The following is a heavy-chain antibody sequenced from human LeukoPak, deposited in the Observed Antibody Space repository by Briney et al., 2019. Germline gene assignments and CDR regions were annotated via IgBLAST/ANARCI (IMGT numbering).Heavy chain of an antibody. Sequence: ASVKVSCKASGYTFTSYDINWVRQATGQGLEWMGWMNPNSGNTGYAQKFQGRVTMTRNTSISTAYMELSSLRSEDTAVYYCARFQTPCSYAFIYYYYYYMDVWGKGTTVTVSS. D-gene: IGHD2-2*01. CDR2: MNPNSGNT. V-gene: IGHV1-8*01. CDR1: GYTFTSYD. CDR3: ARFQTPCSYAFIYYYYYYMDV. J-gene: IGHJ6*03.